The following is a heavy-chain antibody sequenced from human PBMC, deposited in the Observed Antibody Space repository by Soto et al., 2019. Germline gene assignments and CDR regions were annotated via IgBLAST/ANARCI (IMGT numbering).Heavy chain of an antibody. CDR3: ARTVPTRNDY. CDR2: IYYSGST. D-gene: IGHD5-12*01. CDR1: GGSISSGGYS. V-gene: IGHV4-31*11. Sequence: LSLTCAVSGGSISSGGYSWSWIRQPPGKGLEWIGYIYYSGSTYYNPSLKSRVTISVDTSKNQFSLKLSSVTAADTAVYYCARTVPTRNDYWGQGTLVTVSS. J-gene: IGHJ4*02.